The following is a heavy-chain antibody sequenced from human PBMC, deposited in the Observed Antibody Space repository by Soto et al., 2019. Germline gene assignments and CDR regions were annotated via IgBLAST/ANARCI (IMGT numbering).Heavy chain of an antibody. J-gene: IGHJ4*02. CDR2: IDWDDDK. V-gene: IGHV2-70*04. CDR1: GFSLSTSGMR. Sequence: SGPTLVNPTQTLPLTCPFSGFSLSTSGMRVSWIRQPPGKALEWLARIDWDDDKFYSTSLKTRLTISKDTSKNQVVLTMTNMDPVDTATYYCAAGVVATIPALDYWGQGTLVTVSS. CDR3: AAGVVATIPALDY. D-gene: IGHD5-12*01.